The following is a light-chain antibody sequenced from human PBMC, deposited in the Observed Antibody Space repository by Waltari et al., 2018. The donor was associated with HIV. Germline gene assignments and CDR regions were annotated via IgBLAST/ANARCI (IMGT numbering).Light chain of an antibody. V-gene: IGLV1-47*01. J-gene: IGLJ1*01. CDR1: CTNLVNDN. CDR3: VGWDSRLRGYV. CDR2: KDT. Sequence: QSVLTQPPSASGAPVQRVTISGSGTCTNLVNDNVYWYQQFPGAAPKLLIYKDTQRPSGVPDRFTGSKSGTSASLAIGGLRSDDEADYYCVGWDSRLRGYVFGAGTKVTVL.